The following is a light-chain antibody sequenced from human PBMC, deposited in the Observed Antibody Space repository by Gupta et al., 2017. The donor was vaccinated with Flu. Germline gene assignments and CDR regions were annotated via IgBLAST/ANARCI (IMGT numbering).Light chain of an antibody. CDR3: SSYTSSNTLQVI. V-gene: IGLV2-14*03. CDR1: SSDVGDYKY. CDR2: DVS. Sequence: QSALTQPASVSGSPGQSMTISCTGTSSDVGDYKYVSWYQQHPGKAPKLMIYDVSYRPSGGSNRFSGSKSGNKASLTISGLQAEEEADYYCSSYTSSNTLQVIFGGGTKLTVL. J-gene: IGLJ2*01.